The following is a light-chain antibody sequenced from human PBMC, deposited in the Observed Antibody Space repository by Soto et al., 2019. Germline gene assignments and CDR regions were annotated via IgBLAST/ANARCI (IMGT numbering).Light chain of an antibody. CDR3: QQYYDRPGT. Sequence: EIVMTQSPATLSVSPGERATLSCRASQSVSNNLAWFQQKPGQAPRPLIYQASTRATGIPATFSGSGSGTEFTLTISSLQSEDCAVYYCQQYYDRPGTFGQGTKVEIK. CDR2: QAS. CDR1: QSVSNN. J-gene: IGKJ1*01. V-gene: IGKV3-15*01.